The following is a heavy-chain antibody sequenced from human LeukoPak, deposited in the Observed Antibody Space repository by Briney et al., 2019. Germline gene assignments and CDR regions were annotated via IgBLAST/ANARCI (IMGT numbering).Heavy chain of an antibody. J-gene: IGHJ5*02. V-gene: IGHV4-39*01. D-gene: IGHD3-10*01. Sequence: SETLSLTCTVSGGSISSSSYYWGWIRQPPGKGLEWIGSIYYSGSTYYNPSLKSRVTISVDTSKNQFSLKLSSVTAADTAVYYCARGITMVRGVWGSWFDPWGQGTLVNVSS. CDR2: IYYSGST. CDR3: ARGITMVRGVWGSWFDP. CDR1: GGSISSSSYY.